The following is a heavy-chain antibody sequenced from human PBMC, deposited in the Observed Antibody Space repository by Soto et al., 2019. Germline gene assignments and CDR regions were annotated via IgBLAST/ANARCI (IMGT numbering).Heavy chain of an antibody. V-gene: IGHV1-8*02. CDR1: GYTFTGYY. CDR2: INPNSGNT. Sequence: QVQLVQSGAEVKKPGASVKVSCKASGYTFTGYYMHWVRQAPGQGPEWMGWINPNSGNTGYAQKFQGRVTMTRNTSISTAYMELSSLRSEDTAVYYCARGAIGYSSSSQDYWGQGTLVTVSS. J-gene: IGHJ4*02. D-gene: IGHD6-6*01. CDR3: ARGAIGYSSSSQDY.